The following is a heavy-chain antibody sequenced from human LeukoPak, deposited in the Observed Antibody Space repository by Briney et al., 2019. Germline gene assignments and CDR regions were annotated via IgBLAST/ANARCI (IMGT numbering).Heavy chain of an antibody. J-gene: IGHJ4*02. CDR2: IYHSGST. V-gene: IGHV4-38-2*02. CDR1: GGSISSYY. Sequence: PSETLSLTCTVSGGSISSYYWSWIRQPPGKGLEWIGSIYHSGSTFYNPSLKSRVTISADTSKNQFSLTLSSVTAADTAVYYCARDSLGIDYWGQGTLVTVSS. D-gene: IGHD7-27*01. CDR3: ARDSLGIDY.